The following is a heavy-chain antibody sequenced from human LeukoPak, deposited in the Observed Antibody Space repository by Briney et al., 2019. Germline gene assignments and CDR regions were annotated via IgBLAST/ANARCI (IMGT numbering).Heavy chain of an antibody. V-gene: IGHV1-69*04. CDR1: GGTFSSYA. J-gene: IGHJ4*02. CDR3: SRGRDGYYSDY. CDR2: IVPILRIA. D-gene: IGHD5-24*01. Sequence: SVKLSCTASGGTFSSYAISWVRQAPGQGLKDMGRIVPILRIANYAQKLQGRVTITADKSTRRAYIERSSLISEDTTVYCFSRGRDGYYSDYWAEATLV.